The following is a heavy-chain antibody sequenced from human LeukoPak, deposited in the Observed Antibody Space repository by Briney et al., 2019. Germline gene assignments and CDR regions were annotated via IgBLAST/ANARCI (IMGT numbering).Heavy chain of an antibody. D-gene: IGHD2-2*01. J-gene: IGHJ4*02. CDR2: IYPGDSDT. CDR1: GYSFTSYW. CDR3: ARHGGYCSSTSCYGGFVDY. V-gene: IGHV5-51*01. Sequence: GESPKISCKGSGYSFTSYWIGWVRQMPAKGLEWMGIIYPGDSDTRYSPSFQGQVTISADKSISTAYLQWSSLKASDTAMYYCARHGGYCSSTSCYGGFVDYWGQGTLVTVSS.